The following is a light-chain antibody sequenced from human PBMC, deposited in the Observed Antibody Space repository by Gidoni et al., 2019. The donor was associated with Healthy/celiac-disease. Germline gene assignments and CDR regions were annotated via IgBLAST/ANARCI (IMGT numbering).Light chain of an antibody. CDR1: QSVRSN. CDR3: QEYNNWSLT. Sequence: EIVMTQSPATLSVSPGERATLSCRASQSVRSNLAWYQQNSGQAPRLLIYGASTRATGIPARFSGSGSGTEFTLTNSSLQSEDCAIYYCQEYNNWSLTFGGGTKVEIK. J-gene: IGKJ4*01. V-gene: IGKV3-15*01. CDR2: GAS.